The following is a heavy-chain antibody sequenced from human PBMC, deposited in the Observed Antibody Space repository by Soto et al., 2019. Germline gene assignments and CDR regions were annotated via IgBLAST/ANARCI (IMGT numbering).Heavy chain of an antibody. Sequence: ASVKVSCKAPGYTFTSYDINWVRQATGQGLEWMGWMNPNSGNTGYAQKFQGRVTMTRNTSISTAYMELSSLRSEDTAVYYCATGYYDFWSGYFSDYYYGMDVWGQGTTVT. V-gene: IGHV1-8*01. D-gene: IGHD3-3*01. J-gene: IGHJ6*02. CDR2: MNPNSGNT. CDR1: GYTFTSYD. CDR3: ATGYYDFWSGYFSDYYYGMDV.